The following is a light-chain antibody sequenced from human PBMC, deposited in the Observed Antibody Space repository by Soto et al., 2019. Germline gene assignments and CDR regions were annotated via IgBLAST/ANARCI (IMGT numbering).Light chain of an antibody. Sequence: QSALTQPTSASGTPGQRVTISCSGSSSNIGSNTVNWYQQLPGTAPKLLIYSNNQRPSGVPDRFSGSKSGTSASLAISGLQSEDEADYYCAAWDDSLNGQVFGGGTKLTVL. CDR1: SSNIGSNT. CDR3: AAWDDSLNGQV. J-gene: IGLJ3*02. CDR2: SNN. V-gene: IGLV1-44*01.